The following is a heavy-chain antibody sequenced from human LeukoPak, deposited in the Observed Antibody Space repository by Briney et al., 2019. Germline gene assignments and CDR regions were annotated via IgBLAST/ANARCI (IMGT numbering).Heavy chain of an antibody. Sequence: ASVKVSCKASGYTFTGYYMHWVRQAPGQGVEWMGWINPNSGGTNYAQKFQGRVTMTRDTSISTAYMELSRLRSDDTAVYYCARDTTERYYYYYMDVWGKGTTVTVSS. D-gene: IGHD1-1*01. V-gene: IGHV1-2*02. CDR1: GYTFTGYY. J-gene: IGHJ6*03. CDR2: INPNSGGT. CDR3: ARDTTERYYYYYMDV.